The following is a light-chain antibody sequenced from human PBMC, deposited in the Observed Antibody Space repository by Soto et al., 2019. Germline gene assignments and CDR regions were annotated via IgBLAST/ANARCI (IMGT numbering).Light chain of an antibody. V-gene: IGKV1-5*03. CDR3: QQYNGYPWT. J-gene: IGKJ1*01. Sequence: DIQVTQSPSTLSASVGDRVTITCRASQSLNDWLAWYQQKPGKAPKLLIYKASGLESGVPSRFSGSGSGTGFTLTISSLQPDDFATYYCQQYNGYPWTFGQGTKVEIK. CDR1: QSLNDW. CDR2: KAS.